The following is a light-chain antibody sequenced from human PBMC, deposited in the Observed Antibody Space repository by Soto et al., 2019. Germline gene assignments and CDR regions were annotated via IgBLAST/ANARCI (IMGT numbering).Light chain of an antibody. CDR1: SSDVGGYNY. Sequence: QSVLTQPRSVSGSPGQSVTISCTGTSSDVGGYNYVSWYQQHPGKAPKLMIYDVSKRPSGVPDRFSGSKSGNTASLTISGFQAEDEADYYCCSYAGSYFYVFRSGAKVT. V-gene: IGLV2-11*01. CDR3: CSYAGSYFYV. J-gene: IGLJ1*01. CDR2: DVS.